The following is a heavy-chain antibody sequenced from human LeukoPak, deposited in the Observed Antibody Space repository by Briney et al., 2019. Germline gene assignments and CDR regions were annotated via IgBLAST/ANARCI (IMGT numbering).Heavy chain of an antibody. D-gene: IGHD3-22*01. CDR3: ARATDYYDSSGYYGSSSVLDY. CDR2: IYYSGST. CDR1: GGSISSGDYY. V-gene: IGHV4-30-4*01. J-gene: IGHJ4*02. Sequence: SETLSLTCTVSGGSISSGDYYWSWIRQPPGKGLEWIGYIYYSGSTYYNPSPKSRVTISVDTSKNQFSLKLSSVTAADTAVYYCARATDYYDSSGYYGSSSVLDYWGQGTLVTVSS.